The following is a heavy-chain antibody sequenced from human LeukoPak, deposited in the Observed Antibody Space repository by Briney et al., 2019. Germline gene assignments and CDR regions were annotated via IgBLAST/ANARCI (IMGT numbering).Heavy chain of an antibody. V-gene: IGHV4-59*01. J-gene: IGHJ4*02. CDR2: IYYSGST. CDR3: ARVRRSAVAGLWLDY. CDR1: GCSISSYY. D-gene: IGHD6-19*01. Sequence: KPSETLSLTCTVFGCSISSYYWSWIRQPPGKGLEWIGYIYYSGSTNYNPSLKSRVTISVDTSKNQFSLKLSSVTAADTAVYYCARVRRSAVAGLWLDYWGQGTLVTVSS.